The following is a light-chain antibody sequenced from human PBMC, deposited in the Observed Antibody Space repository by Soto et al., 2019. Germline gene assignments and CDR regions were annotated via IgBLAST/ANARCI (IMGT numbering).Light chain of an antibody. V-gene: IGLV2-14*03. CDR3: VSLTTKKSYV. Sequence: QSALTQPASVSGSPGQSITISCTGTSSDIGAYIFVSWYQQHPGKAPKLIIYDIANRPSGVSYRVSGSKSANTASLTISGLQADDEADYYCVSLTTKKSYVFGTGTKVTVL. CDR2: DIA. J-gene: IGLJ1*01. CDR1: SSDIGAYIF.